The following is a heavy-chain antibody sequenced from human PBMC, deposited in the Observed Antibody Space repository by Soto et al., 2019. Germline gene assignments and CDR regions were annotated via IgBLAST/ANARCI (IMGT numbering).Heavy chain of an antibody. V-gene: IGHV4-59*01. CDR3: AREGGGYRFDY. D-gene: IGHD1-26*01. CDR1: GASFGTYY. Sequence: SETLSLTCAVSGASFGTYYWSWIRQPPGKGLEWIGYIFYSLHLKYNPSLKSRLTISLDPSKNQISLRLTSFIAADTAVYYCAREGGGYRFDYWGQGTLVTVSS. CDR2: IFYSLHL. J-gene: IGHJ4*02.